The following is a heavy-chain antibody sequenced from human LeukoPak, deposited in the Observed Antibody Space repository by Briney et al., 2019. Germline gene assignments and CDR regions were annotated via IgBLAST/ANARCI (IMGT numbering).Heavy chain of an antibody. J-gene: IGHJ4*02. CDR3: ASSGYIYGVDY. Sequence: SETLSLTCSVSGGSISSDSYYWTWIRQPAGKGLEWIGRIKTSGSTNYNPSLKSRVIMSVDTSKNQFSLNLSSVTAADTAVYYCASSGYIYGVDYWGQGTLVTVSS. CDR1: GGSISSDSYY. CDR2: IKTSGST. V-gene: IGHV4-61*02. D-gene: IGHD5-18*01.